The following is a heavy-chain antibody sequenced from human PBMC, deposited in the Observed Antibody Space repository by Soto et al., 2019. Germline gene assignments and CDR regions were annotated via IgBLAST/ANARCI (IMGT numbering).Heavy chain of an antibody. J-gene: IGHJ5*02. V-gene: IGHV4-31*03. D-gene: IGHD3-3*01. Sequence: SETLSLTCTVSGGSISSGGYYWSWIRQHPGKGLEWIGYIYYSGSTYYDPSLKSRVTISVDTSKNQFSLKLSSVTAADTAVYYCARGLRFLDSWFDPWGQGTLVTVSS. CDR3: ARGLRFLDSWFDP. CDR1: GGSISSGGYY. CDR2: IYYSGST.